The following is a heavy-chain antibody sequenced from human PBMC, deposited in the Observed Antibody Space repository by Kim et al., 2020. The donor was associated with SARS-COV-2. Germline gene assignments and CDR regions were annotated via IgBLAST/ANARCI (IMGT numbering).Heavy chain of an antibody. J-gene: IGHJ4*02. CDR2: TYYQSKWYN. V-gene: IGHV6-1*01. CDR3: ARSLRGTFDY. Sequence: SQTLSLTCAISGDSVSSNSVAWNWIRQSPSRGLEWLGKTYYQSKWYNDYVVSVKSRITIDPDTSKNQFSLHLNSVTPDDTAVYYCARSLRGTFDYWGQGTLVAVSS. CDR1: GDSVSSNSVA. D-gene: IGHD1-1*01.